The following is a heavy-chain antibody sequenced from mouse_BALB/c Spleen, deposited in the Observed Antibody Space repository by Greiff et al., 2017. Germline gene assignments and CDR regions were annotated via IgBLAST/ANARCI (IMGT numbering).Heavy chain of an antibody. CDR3: ARGITTVEAMDY. D-gene: IGHD1-1*01. V-gene: IGHV1-69*02. CDR1: GYTFTSYW. CDR2: IDPSDSYT. J-gene: IGHJ4*01. Sequence: QVQLQQPGAELVKPGASVKLSCKASGYTFTSYWMHWVKQRPGQGLEWIGEIDPSDSYTNYNQKFKGKATLTVDKSSSTAYMQLSSLTSEDSAVYYCARGITTVEAMDYWGQGTSVTVSS.